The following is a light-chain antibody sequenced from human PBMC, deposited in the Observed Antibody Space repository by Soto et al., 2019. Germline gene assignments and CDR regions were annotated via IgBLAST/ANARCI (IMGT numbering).Light chain of an antibody. CDR2: DAS. J-gene: IGKJ3*01. CDR1: QGISSA. CDR3: QQFNNYPL. V-gene: IGKV1D-13*01. Sequence: AIQLTQSPSSLSASVGDRVTITCRASQGISSALAWYQQKPGKAPKLLIYDASSLESGVPARFSGSGSGTDFTLTISSLQAEDFASYYCQQFNNYPLFGPGTKVDIK.